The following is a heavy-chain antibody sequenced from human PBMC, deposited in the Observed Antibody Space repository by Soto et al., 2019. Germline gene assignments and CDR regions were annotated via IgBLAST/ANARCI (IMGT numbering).Heavy chain of an antibody. CDR1: GGSFSGYY. D-gene: IGHD1-7*01. Sequence: SETLSLTCAVYGGSFSGYYWSWIRQPPGKGLEWIGEINHSGSTNYNPSLKSRVTISVDTSKNQFSLKLSSVTAADTAVYYCEVPKLELRTFDYWGQGTLVTLSS. V-gene: IGHV4-34*01. CDR2: INHSGST. J-gene: IGHJ4*02. CDR3: EVPKLELRTFDY.